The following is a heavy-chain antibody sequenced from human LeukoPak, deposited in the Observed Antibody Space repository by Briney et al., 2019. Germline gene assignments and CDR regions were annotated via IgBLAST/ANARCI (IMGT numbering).Heavy chain of an antibody. CDR1: GFTFSSYA. D-gene: IGHD5-12*01. V-gene: IGHV3-23*01. CDR2: ISGGGGGT. J-gene: IGHJ3*02. Sequence: GGSLRLSCAASGFTFSSYAMTWVRQGPGKGLEWVSDISGGGGGTYYADSVKGRFTISRDNSKNTLYLQMHSLRAEDTAVYHCAIYGGSGTNAFDMWGQGTMVTVSS. CDR3: AIYGGSGTNAFDM.